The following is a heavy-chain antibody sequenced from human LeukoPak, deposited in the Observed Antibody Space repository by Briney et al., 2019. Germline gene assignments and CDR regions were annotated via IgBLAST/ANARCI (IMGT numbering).Heavy chain of an antibody. CDR1: GGSFSGYY. J-gene: IGHJ4*02. Sequence: SETLSLTCAVYGGSFSGYYWNWIRQPPGKGLEWIGEINHSGSTNYNPSLKSRVTMSVDTSKNQFTLRLNSVTAADTAVYYCARMGAIAGASANPDHWGQGTLVTVSS. CDR2: INHSGST. CDR3: ARMGAIAGASANPDH. V-gene: IGHV4-34*01. D-gene: IGHD4/OR15-4a*01.